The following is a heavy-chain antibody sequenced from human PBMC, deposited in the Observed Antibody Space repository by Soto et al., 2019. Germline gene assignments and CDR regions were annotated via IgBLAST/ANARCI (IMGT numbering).Heavy chain of an antibody. Sequence: SETLSLTCTVSGGSISSSSYYWGWIRQPPGKGLEWIGSIYYSGSTYYNPSLKSRVTISVDTSKNQFSLKLSSVTAADPAVYYCARLNYYDSSGYYYGSDYFDYWGQGTLVTVSS. D-gene: IGHD3-22*01. CDR2: IYYSGST. J-gene: IGHJ4*02. CDR3: ARLNYYDSSGYYYGSDYFDY. CDR1: GGSISSSSYY. V-gene: IGHV4-39*01.